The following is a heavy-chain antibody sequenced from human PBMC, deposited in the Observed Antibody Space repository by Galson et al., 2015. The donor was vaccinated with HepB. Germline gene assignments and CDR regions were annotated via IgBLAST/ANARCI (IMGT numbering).Heavy chain of an antibody. D-gene: IGHD3-3*01. V-gene: IGHV1-2*02. J-gene: IGHJ4*02. Sequence: QSGAEVKKPGESLRISCKASGYTFTNHYIHWVRQAPGQGLEWMGWINPNSGGTKYAQKFQGRVTVTRDTSIGTVYMDLNRLRSDDTAIYFCARAIHDDDFWSGYYWGFDKWGQGTLVTVSS. CDR1: GYTFTNHY. CDR3: ARAIHDDDFWSGYYWGFDK. CDR2: INPNSGGT.